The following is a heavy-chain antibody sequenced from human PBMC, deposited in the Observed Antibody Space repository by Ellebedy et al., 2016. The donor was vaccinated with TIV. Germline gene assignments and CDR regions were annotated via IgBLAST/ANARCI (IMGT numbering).Heavy chain of an antibody. CDR2: IRYDGSNT. D-gene: IGHD6-19*01. Sequence: GESLKISCAASGFSFSSYGMHWVRQAPGKGLEWVAFIRYDGSNTYSADPVKGRFTISRDDSQSTLYLQMNSLTTDDTAVYYCAKAPQGVAGIYYFDSWGQGTLVTVSS. CDR3: AKAPQGVAGIYYFDS. CDR1: GFSFSSYG. V-gene: IGHV3-30*02. J-gene: IGHJ4*02.